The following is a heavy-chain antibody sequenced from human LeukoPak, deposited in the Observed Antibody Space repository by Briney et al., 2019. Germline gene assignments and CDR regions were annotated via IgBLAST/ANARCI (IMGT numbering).Heavy chain of an antibody. J-gene: IGHJ4*02. CDR2: IYTSGST. V-gene: IGHV4-61*02. Sequence: SETLSLTCTVSGGSISSGSYYWSWIRQPAGKGLEWIGRIYTSGSTNYNPSLKSRVTISVDTSKNQFSLKLSSVTAADTAVYYCARDTRSSGWYSPIGYWGQGTLVTVSS. CDR3: ARDTRSSGWYSPIGY. CDR1: GGSISSGSYY. D-gene: IGHD6-19*01.